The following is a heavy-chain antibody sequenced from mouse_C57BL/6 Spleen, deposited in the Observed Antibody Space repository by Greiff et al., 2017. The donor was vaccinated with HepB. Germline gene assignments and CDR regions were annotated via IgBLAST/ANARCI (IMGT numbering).Heavy chain of an antibody. CDR1: GYTFTDYY. Sequence: EVQLQQSGPELVKPGASVKISCKASGYTFTDYYMNWVKQSHGKSLEWIGDINPNNGGTSYNQKFKGKATLTVDKSSSTAYMELRSLTSEDSAVYYCAWRYYGSRWVWYAMDYWGQGTSVTVSS. CDR2: INPNNGGT. V-gene: IGHV1-26*01. D-gene: IGHD1-1*01. CDR3: AWRYYGSRWVWYAMDY. J-gene: IGHJ4*01.